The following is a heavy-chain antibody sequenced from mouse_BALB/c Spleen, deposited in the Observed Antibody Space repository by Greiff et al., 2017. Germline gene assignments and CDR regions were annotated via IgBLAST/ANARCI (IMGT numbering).Heavy chain of an antibody. CDR2: ILPGSGST. CDR3: ARPNSLLRLWFAY. V-gene: IGHV1-9*01. J-gene: IGHJ3*01. CDR1: GYTFSSYW. D-gene: IGHD1-2*01. Sequence: QVQLQQSGAELMKPGASVKISCKATGYTFSSYWIEWVKQRPGHGLEWIGEILPGSGSTNYNEKFKGKATFTADTSSNTAYMQLSSLTSEDSAVYYCARPNSLLRLWFAYWGQGTLVTVSA.